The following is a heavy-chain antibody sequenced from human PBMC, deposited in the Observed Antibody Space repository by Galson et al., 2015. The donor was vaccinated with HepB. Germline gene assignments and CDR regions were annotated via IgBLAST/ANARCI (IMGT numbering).Heavy chain of an antibody. CDR3: AKDHELRYFDWLGFSYYFDY. CDR1: GFTFSDYY. Sequence: SLRLSCAASGFTFSDYYMSWIRQAPGKGLEWVSAISGSGGSTYYADYVKGRFTISRDNSKNTLYLQMNSLRSEDTAVYYCAKDHELRYFDWLGFSYYFDYWGQVTLVTVSS. D-gene: IGHD3-9*01. CDR2: ISGSGGST. J-gene: IGHJ4*02. V-gene: IGHV3-23*01.